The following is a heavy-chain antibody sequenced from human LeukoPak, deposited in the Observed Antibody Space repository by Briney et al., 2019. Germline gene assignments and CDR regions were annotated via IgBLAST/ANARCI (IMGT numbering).Heavy chain of an antibody. J-gene: IGHJ4*02. V-gene: IGHV3-48*01. Sequence: PGGSLRLSSAASGFTFSNAWMNWVRQAPGKGLEWVSYIGSSSTTIYYADSVKGRFTISRDNAKNSLYLQMNSLRAEDTAVYYCARATPYYDFWSQGTLVTVSS. CDR1: GFTFSNAW. D-gene: IGHD3-3*01. CDR2: IGSSSTTI. CDR3: ARATPYYDF.